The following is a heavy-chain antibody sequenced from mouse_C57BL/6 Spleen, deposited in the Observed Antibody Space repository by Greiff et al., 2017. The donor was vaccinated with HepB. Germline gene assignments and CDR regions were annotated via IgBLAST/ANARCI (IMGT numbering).Heavy chain of an antibody. CDR3: ASPPTVVAKGYAMDY. Sequence: QVQLKQPGAELVKPGASVKLSCKASGYTFTSYWMHWVKQRPGQGLEWIGMIHPNSGSTNYNEKFKSKATLTVDKSSSTAYMQLSSLTSEDSAVYYCASPPTVVAKGYAMDYWGQGTSVTVSS. CDR1: GYTFTSYW. J-gene: IGHJ4*01. CDR2: IHPNSGST. V-gene: IGHV1-64*01. D-gene: IGHD1-1*01.